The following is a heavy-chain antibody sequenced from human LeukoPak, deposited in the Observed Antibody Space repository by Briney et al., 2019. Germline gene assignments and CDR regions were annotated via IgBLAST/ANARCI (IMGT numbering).Heavy chain of an antibody. CDR3: ARAEQQLGGYYFDY. V-gene: IGHV4-59*01. CDR1: GGSISSYY. D-gene: IGHD6-13*01. J-gene: IGHJ4*02. CDR2: IYYSGST. Sequence: SETLSLTCTVSGGSISSYYWSWIRQPPGKGLEWIGYIYYSGSTNYNPSLKSRVTISVDTSKNQFSLKLSSVTAADTAVYYCARAEQQLGGYYFDYWGQGTLVTVSS.